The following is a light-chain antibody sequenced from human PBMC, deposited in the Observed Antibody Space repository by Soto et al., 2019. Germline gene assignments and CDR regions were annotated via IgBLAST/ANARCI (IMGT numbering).Light chain of an antibody. Sequence: EIVMTQSPATLSVSPGERATLSCRASRSVSSNLAWYQQKPCQAPRLLIYGASTRATGIPARFSGSGSGTELTLTISSLQSEDFAVYYCQQYNNWAFGGGTKVEIK. CDR1: RSVSSN. V-gene: IGKV3-15*01. CDR2: GAS. CDR3: QQYNNWA. J-gene: IGKJ4*01.